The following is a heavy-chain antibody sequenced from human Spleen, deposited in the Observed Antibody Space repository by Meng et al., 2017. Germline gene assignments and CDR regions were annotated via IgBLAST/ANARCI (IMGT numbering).Heavy chain of an antibody. CDR3: ARDLFRSSASYAVYYYYGMDV. Sequence: GGSLRLSCAASGFTFSDYYMYWIRQAPGKGLEWIAHISSRDNNIYYADSVKGRFTISRDDAKNSLFLQMNSLRAEDTAVYFCARDLFRSSASYAVYYYYGMDVWGQGTAVTVSS. D-gene: IGHD6-19*01. V-gene: IGHV3-11*04. J-gene: IGHJ6*02. CDR2: ISSRDNNI. CDR1: GFTFSDYY.